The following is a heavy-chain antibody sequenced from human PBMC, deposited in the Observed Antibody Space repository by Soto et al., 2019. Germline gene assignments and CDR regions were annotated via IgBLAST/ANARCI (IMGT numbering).Heavy chain of an antibody. Sequence: PSETLSLTCAVYGGSFSGYYWNWIRQPPGKGLEWIGEMNHSGSTNYNPSLKSRVTISVDTAKNQFSLKLSSVTAADTAVYYCARGHDDILTGYSSYYFDYWGQGTLVTVPQ. J-gene: IGHJ4*02. V-gene: IGHV4-34*01. CDR2: MNHSGST. CDR3: ARGHDDILTGYSSYYFDY. D-gene: IGHD3-9*01. CDR1: GGSFSGYY.